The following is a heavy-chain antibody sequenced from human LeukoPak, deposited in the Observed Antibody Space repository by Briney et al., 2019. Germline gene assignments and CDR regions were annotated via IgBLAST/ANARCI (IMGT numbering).Heavy chain of an antibody. Sequence: GGSLRLSCAASGFTFSSYAMSWVRQAPGKGLEWVSSISGSGGRTHYADSVQGRFTISRDNSENTLYLQMNSLRAEDTAVYYCAELGITMIGGVWGKGTTVTISS. CDR2: ISGSGGRT. V-gene: IGHV3-23*01. CDR3: AELGITMIGGV. J-gene: IGHJ6*04. CDR1: GFTFSSYA. D-gene: IGHD3-10*02.